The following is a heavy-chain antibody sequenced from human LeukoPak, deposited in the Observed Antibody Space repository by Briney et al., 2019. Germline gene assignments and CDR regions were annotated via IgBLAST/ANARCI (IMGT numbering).Heavy chain of an antibody. Sequence: SETLSLTCAVSGYSISSGYYWGWIRQPPGKGLEWIGSIYHSGSTYYNPSLKSRVTISVDTSKNQFSLKLSSVTAADTAVYYCAGREFPDYFDYGGQGTLVTVYS. CDR3: AGREFPDYFDY. CDR1: GYSISSGYY. J-gene: IGHJ4*02. CDR2: IYHSGST. V-gene: IGHV4-38-2*01.